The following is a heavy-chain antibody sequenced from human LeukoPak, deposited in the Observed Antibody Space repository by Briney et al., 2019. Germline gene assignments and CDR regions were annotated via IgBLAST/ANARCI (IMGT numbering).Heavy chain of an antibody. Sequence: PGRSLRLSCAASGFTFSTYSMHWVRQAPGKGLEWVALTWYGGSNKYYADSVEGRFTISRDNSKNTLFLQMNSLRAEDTAVYYCARKLDSSGYYFWFDPWGQGTLVTVSS. CDR3: ARKLDSSGYYFWFDP. CDR2: TWYGGSNK. J-gene: IGHJ5*02. V-gene: IGHV3-33*01. D-gene: IGHD3-22*01. CDR1: GFTFSTYS.